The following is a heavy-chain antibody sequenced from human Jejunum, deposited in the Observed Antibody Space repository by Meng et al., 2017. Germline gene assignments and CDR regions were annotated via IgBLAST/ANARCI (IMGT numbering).Heavy chain of an antibody. V-gene: IGHV1-3*01. Sequence: QVQLVQSGAEVKEPGASVTLSCKASGYTFNNYLIHWVRQAPGQSLEWMGWVNAGNGNTKSSEKFQGRVTFNRDSSATTAYMELSSLRSEDTAVYYCARLYYFDSSGTYDYWGQGTLVTVSS. CDR1: GYTFNNYL. CDR2: VNAGNGNT. D-gene: IGHD3-22*01. J-gene: IGHJ4*02. CDR3: ARLYYFDSSGTYDY.